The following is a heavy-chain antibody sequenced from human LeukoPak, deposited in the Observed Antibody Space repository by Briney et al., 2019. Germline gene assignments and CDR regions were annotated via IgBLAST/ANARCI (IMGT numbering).Heavy chain of an antibody. D-gene: IGHD3-3*01. CDR2: IYTSGST. Sequence: PSETLSLTCTVSGGSISSYYWSWIRQPAGKGLEWIGRIYTSGSTNYNPSLKSRVTISVDTSKNQFSLKLSSVTAADTAVYYFARDAGYDFWSGYISQHNWFDPWGQGTLVTVSS. V-gene: IGHV4-4*07. J-gene: IGHJ5*02. CDR3: ARDAGYDFWSGYISQHNWFDP. CDR1: GGSISSYY.